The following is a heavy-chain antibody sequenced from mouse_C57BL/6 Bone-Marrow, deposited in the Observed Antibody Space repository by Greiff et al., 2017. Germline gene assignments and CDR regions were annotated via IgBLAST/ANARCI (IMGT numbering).Heavy chain of an antibody. D-gene: IGHD4-1*01. CDR2: IDPETGGT. Sequence: VQLQQSGAELVRPGASVTLSCKAPGYTFTDYEMHWVKQTPVHGLEWIGAIDPETGGTAYNQKFKGKAILTADKSSSTAYMELRGLTSEDSAVYYCTRRTGMAYWGQGTLVTVSA. CDR3: TRRTGMAY. J-gene: IGHJ3*01. CDR1: GYTFTDYE. V-gene: IGHV1-15*01.